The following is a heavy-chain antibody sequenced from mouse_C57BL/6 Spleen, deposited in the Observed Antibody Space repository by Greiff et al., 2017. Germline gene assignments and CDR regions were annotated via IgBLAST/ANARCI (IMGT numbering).Heavy chain of an antibody. CDR2: IYPGSGST. CDR3: AGGDYSNYGWAY. CDR1: GYTFTSYW. V-gene: IGHV1-55*01. Sequence: QVQLQQPGAELVKPGASVKMSCKASGYTFTSYWIPWVKQRPGQGLAWIGDIYPGSGSTNYNEKFKGKATLTVDTSSSTAYMQLSSLTSEDAAVYYCAGGDYSNYGWAYWGQGTLVTVSA. J-gene: IGHJ3*01. D-gene: IGHD2-5*01.